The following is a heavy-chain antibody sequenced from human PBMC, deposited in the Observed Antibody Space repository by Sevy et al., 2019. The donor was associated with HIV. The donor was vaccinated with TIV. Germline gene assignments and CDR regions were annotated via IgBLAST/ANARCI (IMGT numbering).Heavy chain of an antibody. CDR3: VRVDANYDKGFDP. CDR2: ISSSGSII. V-gene: IGHV3-48*03. D-gene: IGHD3-22*01. Sequence: GGSLRLSCEASGFTFRSYEMNWVRQAPGKGLEWVSYISSSGSIIYYADSVKGRFTISRDNAKNSLYMQMNSLRAEDTAVYYCVRVDANYDKGFDPWGQGTLVTVSP. J-gene: IGHJ5*02. CDR1: GFTFRSYE.